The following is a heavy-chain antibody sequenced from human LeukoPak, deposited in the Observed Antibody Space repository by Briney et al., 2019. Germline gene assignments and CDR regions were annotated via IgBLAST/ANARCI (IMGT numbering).Heavy chain of an antibody. V-gene: IGHV3-48*03. Sequence: GGSLRLSCAASGFTFSSYEMNWVRQAPGKVLEWVSYISSSGSTIYYADSVKGRFTISRDNAKNSLYLQMNSLRAEDTAVYYCARDSPLRALIDGMDVWGQGTTVTVSS. J-gene: IGHJ6*02. CDR3: ARDSPLRALIDGMDV. D-gene: IGHD3-16*01. CDR2: ISSSGSTI. CDR1: GFTFSSYE.